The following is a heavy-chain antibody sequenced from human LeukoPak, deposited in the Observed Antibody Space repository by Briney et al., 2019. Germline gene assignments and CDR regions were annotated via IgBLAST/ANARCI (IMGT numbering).Heavy chain of an antibody. J-gene: IGHJ4*02. D-gene: IGHD1-26*01. V-gene: IGHV3-15*01. CDR1: GFTFDNAW. CDR3: VTYQDSGHHFMKY. Sequence: GGSLRLSCAASGFTFDNAWMNWVRQAPGKGLEWVGRIKSKTDGGTTDYAAPVKGRFTISRDDSRNTLYVQMNSLKTEDTAVYYCVTYQDSGHHFMKYWGQGTLVTVSS. CDR2: IKSKTDGGTT.